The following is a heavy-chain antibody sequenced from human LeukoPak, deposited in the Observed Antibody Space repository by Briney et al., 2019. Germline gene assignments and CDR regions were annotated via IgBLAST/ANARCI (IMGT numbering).Heavy chain of an antibody. V-gene: IGHV1-18*01. J-gene: IGHJ3*02. D-gene: IGHD6-13*01. CDR3: AATNPGYSSSWYLGAFDI. Sequence: ASVKVSCKASGYTFTSYGISWVRQAPGQGLEWMGWISAYNGNTNYAQKLQGRVTMTTDTSTSTAYMELRSLRSDDTAVYYCAATNPGYSSSWYLGAFDIWGQGTMVTVSS. CDR1: GYTFTSYG. CDR2: ISAYNGNT.